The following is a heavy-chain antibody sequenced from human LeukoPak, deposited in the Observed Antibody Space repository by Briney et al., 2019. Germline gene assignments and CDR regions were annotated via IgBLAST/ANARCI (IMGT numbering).Heavy chain of an antibody. CDR3: ARDGHCGGDCYVTYFDY. CDR1: GYTFTSYG. D-gene: IGHD2-21*02. CDR2: ISAYNGNT. J-gene: IGHJ4*02. Sequence: GASVKVSCKASGYTFTSYGISWVRQAPGQGLEWMGWISAYNGNTNYAQKLQGRVTMTTDTSTRTAYMELRSLRSDDTAVYYCARDGHCGGDCYVTYFDYWGQGTLVTVSS. V-gene: IGHV1-18*01.